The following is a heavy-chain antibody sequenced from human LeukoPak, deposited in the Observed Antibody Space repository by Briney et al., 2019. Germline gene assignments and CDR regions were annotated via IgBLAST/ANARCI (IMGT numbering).Heavy chain of an antibody. Sequence: SETLSLTCGVYSGSFSGYYWTWFRQPPGKGLEWIGEINHSGSTNYNPSLKSRVTTSVDTSKNQFSLKLSSVTAADTAVYYCARGYCTNAVCSLGPTQAWGQGTLVTVSS. V-gene: IGHV4-34*01. CDR3: ARGYCTNAVCSLGPTQA. D-gene: IGHD2-8*01. CDR2: INHSGST. CDR1: SGSFSGYY. J-gene: IGHJ4*02.